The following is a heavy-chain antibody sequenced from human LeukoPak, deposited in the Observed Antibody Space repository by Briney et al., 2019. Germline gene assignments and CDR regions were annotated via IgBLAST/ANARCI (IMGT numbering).Heavy chain of an antibody. Sequence: GGSLRLSCAASGFTFRDAAMTWVRQAPGKGLEWVSVISGSGGTTYYADSVKGRFTISRDNSKNMLYLQMNSLRAEDTAVYYCAKRVGGVNNFDYWGQGTLVTVSS. J-gene: IGHJ4*02. V-gene: IGHV3-23*01. CDR1: GFTFRDAA. CDR3: AKRVGGVNNFDY. D-gene: IGHD3-16*01. CDR2: ISGSGGTT.